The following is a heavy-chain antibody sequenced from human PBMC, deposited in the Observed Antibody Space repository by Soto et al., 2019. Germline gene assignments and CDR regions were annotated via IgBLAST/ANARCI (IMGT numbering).Heavy chain of an antibody. CDR1: GYTFASYY. J-gene: IGHJ3*02. CDR3: ARGMGLVDIVATIPGAFDI. CDR2: INPSGGST. V-gene: IGHV1-46*01. Sequence: ASVKVSCKASGYTFASYYMHWVRQAPGQGLEWMGIINPSGGSTSYAQKFQGRVTMTRDTSTSTVYMELNSLRSEDTAVYYCARGMGLVDIVATIPGAFDIWGQGTMVTVSS. D-gene: IGHD5-12*01.